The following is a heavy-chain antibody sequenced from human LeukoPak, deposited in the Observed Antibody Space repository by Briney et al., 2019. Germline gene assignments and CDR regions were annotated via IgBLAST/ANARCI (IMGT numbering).Heavy chain of an antibody. CDR2: IYVNGIT. V-gene: IGHV4-4*08. J-gene: IGHJ2*01. CDR1: GGSMFNYY. D-gene: IGHD3-22*01. CDR3: ARRAYYDSSGYHPTSGYFDL. Sequence: SETLSLTCTVSGGSMFNYYWNWIRQPPGKGLEWIGYIYVNGITNYSPSLRSRGTISTATSKNQFSLRLTSVTAADTAIYYCARRAYYDSSGYHPTSGYFDLWGRGTLVSVS.